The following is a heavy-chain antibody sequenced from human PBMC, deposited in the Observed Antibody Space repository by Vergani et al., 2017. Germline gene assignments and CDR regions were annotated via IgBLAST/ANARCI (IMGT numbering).Heavy chain of an antibody. CDR2: IYYSGDT. Sequence: QVQLQESGPRLVRPSQTLSLTCTVSGGSIKSGVYYWAWVRQSPGKGLEWIATIYYSGDTYYNPSLKSRVTISIDTSKNQFFLKLTSVTAADTALYYCAIHDYALEGWFDPWGQGTLVTVSS. CDR3: AIHDYALEGWFDP. J-gene: IGHJ5*02. CDR1: GGSIKSGVYY. V-gene: IGHV4-39*01. D-gene: IGHD4-17*01.